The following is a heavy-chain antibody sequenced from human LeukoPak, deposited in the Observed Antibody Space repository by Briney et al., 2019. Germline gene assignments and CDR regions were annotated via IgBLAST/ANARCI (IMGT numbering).Heavy chain of an antibody. Sequence: SETLSLTCAVYGGSFSGYYWSWIRQPPGKGLEWIGEINHSGSTNYNPSLKSRVTISVDTSKNQFSLKLSSVTAADTAVYYCARHGKGRGYCSSTSCTRAYYMDVWGKGTTVTISS. V-gene: IGHV4-34*01. CDR1: GGSFSGYY. CDR2: INHSGST. D-gene: IGHD2-2*01. CDR3: ARHGKGRGYCSSTSCTRAYYMDV. J-gene: IGHJ6*03.